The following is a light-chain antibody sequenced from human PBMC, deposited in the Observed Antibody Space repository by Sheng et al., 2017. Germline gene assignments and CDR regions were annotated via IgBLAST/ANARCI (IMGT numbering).Light chain of an antibody. Sequence: SYVLTQPPSLSVAPGKTATLTCGGNNIGDESVHWYQQRPGQAPVVVVYEDVHRPSGIPERFSGSNSGNTATLTISGVEAADEAVYYCQVFDAGNDLLVFGGGTQLTVL. CDR2: EDV. CDR1: NIGDES. CDR3: QVFDAGNDLLV. J-gene: IGLJ3*02. V-gene: IGLV3-21*03.